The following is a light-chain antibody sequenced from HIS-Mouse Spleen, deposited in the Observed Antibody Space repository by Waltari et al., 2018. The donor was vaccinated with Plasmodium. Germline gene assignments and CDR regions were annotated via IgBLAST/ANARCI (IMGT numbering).Light chain of an antibody. CDR3: QQYNNWPRGT. Sequence: EIVMTQSPATLSVSPGERATLSCRASQCVSSNLAWYQQKPGQAPRLLIYGASTRATGIPARFRGSGSGTEFTLTISSMQSEDFAVYYCQQYNNWPRGTFGQGTKVEIK. V-gene: IGKV3-15*01. CDR1: QCVSSN. J-gene: IGKJ1*01. CDR2: GAS.